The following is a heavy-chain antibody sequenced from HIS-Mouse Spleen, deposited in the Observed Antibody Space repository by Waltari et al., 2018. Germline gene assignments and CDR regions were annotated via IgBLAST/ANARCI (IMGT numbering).Heavy chain of an antibody. CDR1: GFTFDDYA. CDR2: ISWNRGSI. J-gene: IGHJ4*02. V-gene: IGHV3-9*01. Sequence: EVQLVESGGGLVQPGRSLRLSCAASGFTFDDYAMHWVRQAPGKGLGWVSGISWNRGSIGYADSVKGRFTISRDNAKNSLYLQMNSLRAEDTALYYCAKKDPLTGDFDYWGQGTLVTVSS. CDR3: AKKDPLTGDFDY. D-gene: IGHD7-27*01.